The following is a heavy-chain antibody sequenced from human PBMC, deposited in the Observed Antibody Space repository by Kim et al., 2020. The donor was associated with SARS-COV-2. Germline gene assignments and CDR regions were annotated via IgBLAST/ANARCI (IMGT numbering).Heavy chain of an antibody. V-gene: IGHV3-30*12. CDR1: GFTFSSYG. Sequence: GGSLRLSCAASGFTFSSYGMHWVRQAPGKGLEWVAVISYDGSNKHYADSVKGRFTISRDNSKNTLYLQMNSLRAEDTAVYYCPRAGYSSSWHHQWFDPWGQGTLVTVTS. D-gene: IGHD6-13*01. CDR2: ISYDGSNK. J-gene: IGHJ5*02. CDR3: PRAGYSSSWHHQWFDP.